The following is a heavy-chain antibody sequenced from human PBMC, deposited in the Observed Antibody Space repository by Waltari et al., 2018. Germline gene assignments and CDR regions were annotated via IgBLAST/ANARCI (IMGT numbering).Heavy chain of an antibody. V-gene: IGHV4-38-2*01. D-gene: IGHD3-10*01. CDR1: GYSISSGYY. J-gene: IGHJ6*02. CDR2: IYHKGST. Sequence: QVQLQESGPGLVKPSETLSLTCAVSGYSISSGYYWGWIRQPPGKGLEWIGNIYHKGSTYYNPSLKSRVTISVDTSKNQFSLKLSSVTAADTAVYYCARVPMVRGVLAFMDVWGQGTTVTVSS. CDR3: ARVPMVRGVLAFMDV.